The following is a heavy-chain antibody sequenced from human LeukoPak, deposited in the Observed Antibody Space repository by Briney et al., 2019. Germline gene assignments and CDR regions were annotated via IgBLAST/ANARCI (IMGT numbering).Heavy chain of an antibody. D-gene: IGHD3-16*02. CDR1: GFTLSTSW. V-gene: IGHV3-7*04. CDR2: INPDGSEK. Sequence: PGGSLRLSCAASGFTLSTSWVIWVRQVPGKGLEWVGKINPDGSEKSYVESVKGRFTISRDNAKNSLYLQMNSLRVEDTAVYYCARDPRWNFDYWGQGTLVTVSS. J-gene: IGHJ4*02. CDR3: ARDPRWNFDY.